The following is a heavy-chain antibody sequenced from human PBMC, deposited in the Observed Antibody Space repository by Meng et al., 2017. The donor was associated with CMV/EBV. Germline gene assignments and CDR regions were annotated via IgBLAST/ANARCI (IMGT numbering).Heavy chain of an antibody. CDR3: AREGIFGVAQHIDP. Sequence: GESLKISCAASGFTFDDYAMHWVRQAPGKGLEWVSYISSSGSTIYYADSVKGRFTISRDNAKNSLYLQMNSLRAEDTAVYYCAREGIFGVAQHIDPWGQGTLVTVSS. V-gene: IGHV3-11*04. CDR2: ISSSGSTI. CDR1: GFTFDDYA. D-gene: IGHD3-3*01. J-gene: IGHJ5*02.